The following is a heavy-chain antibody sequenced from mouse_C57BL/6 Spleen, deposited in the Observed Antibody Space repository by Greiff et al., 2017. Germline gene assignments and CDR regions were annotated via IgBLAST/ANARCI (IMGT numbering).Heavy chain of an antibody. Sequence: VQLQQSGAELVRPGASVKLSCTASGFNIKDDYMHWVKQRPEQGLEWIGWIDPENGDTEYASKFQGKATITADTSSNTAYLQLSSLTSEDTAVYYCTTTYYSKGGYWGQGTTLTVSS. CDR1: GFNIKDDY. J-gene: IGHJ2*01. CDR3: TTTYYSKGGY. V-gene: IGHV14-4*01. CDR2: IDPENGDT. D-gene: IGHD2-5*01.